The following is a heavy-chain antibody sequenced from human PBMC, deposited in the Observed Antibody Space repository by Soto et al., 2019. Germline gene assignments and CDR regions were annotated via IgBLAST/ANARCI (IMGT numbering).Heavy chain of an antibody. CDR3: ARQFDSDTSGYYSAY. CDR1: GGTFSTNT. Sequence: QVQLVQSGAEVKKPGSSVKVSCKASGGTFSTNTISWVRQAPAQGLEWMGGIMPIFGSANYAQKFQGRVTITADEYTRTVYMALSRLRCEDTAVYYGARQFDSDTSGYYSAYWGQGTLVTVSS. V-gene: IGHV1-69*01. J-gene: IGHJ4*02. CDR2: IMPIFGSA. D-gene: IGHD3-22*01.